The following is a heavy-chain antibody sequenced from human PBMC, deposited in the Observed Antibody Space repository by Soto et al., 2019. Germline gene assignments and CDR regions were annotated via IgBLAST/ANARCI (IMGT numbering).Heavy chain of an antibody. J-gene: IGHJ6*02. CDR2: ISRSGDNT. CDR1: GFTFSNYA. Sequence: GGSLRLSCAASGFTFSNYAMTWVRQAPGKGLEWVSVISRSGDNTYYADSVKGRFAISRDDSKKTVYLQMNSLGADDTAVYYCASEYGSGSYGYYYGMDVWGQGTTVTVSS. V-gene: IGHV3-23*01. D-gene: IGHD3-10*01. CDR3: ASEYGSGSYGYYYGMDV.